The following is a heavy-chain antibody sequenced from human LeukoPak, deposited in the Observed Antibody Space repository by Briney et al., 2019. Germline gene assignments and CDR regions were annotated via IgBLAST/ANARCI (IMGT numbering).Heavy chain of an antibody. V-gene: IGHV3-30*03. D-gene: IGHD3-3*01. CDR3: ARDRAWNYFDY. CDR2: ISNDGSRK. J-gene: IGHJ4*02. Sequence: GRSLRLSCAPSGFTFSRHGMHWVRQAPGKGLEWVAIISNDGSRKYYAHSVEGRFTISRDNSKNTLYLQMDSLRAEDTAVYYCARDRAWNYFDYWGQGTLVAVSS. CDR1: GFTFSRHG.